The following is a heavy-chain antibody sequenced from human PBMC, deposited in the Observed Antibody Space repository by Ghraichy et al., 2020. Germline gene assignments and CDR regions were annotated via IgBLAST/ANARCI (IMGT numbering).Heavy chain of an antibody. CDR3: AQKDILNGFVP. CDR2: AYSSGNT. D-gene: IGHD2-8*01. V-gene: IGHV4-31*03. Sequence: SETLSLTCTVSVASITSGAYFWSSIRHLPGKGLEWIGYAYSSGNTNYNPSLKSRLTISVDTSKTQFSLRLTSVTEADTAVYYCAQKDILNGFVPWGQGTLVTVSS. CDR1: VASITSGAYF. J-gene: IGHJ5*02.